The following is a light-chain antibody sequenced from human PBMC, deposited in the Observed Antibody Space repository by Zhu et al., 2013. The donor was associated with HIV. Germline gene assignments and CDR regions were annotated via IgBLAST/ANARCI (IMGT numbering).Light chain of an antibody. V-gene: IGLV2-14*02. Sequence: QSALTQPASVSGSPGQSITISCTGTSSDVGSYNLVSWYQQYPGKVPKLIIYEVNERPSGVSNRFSGSKSGNVASLTISGLLAEDEADYYCSSYTSSSSLKFGGGTKLSVL. CDR3: SSYTSSSSLK. J-gene: IGLJ3*02. CDR1: SSDVGSYNL. CDR2: EVN.